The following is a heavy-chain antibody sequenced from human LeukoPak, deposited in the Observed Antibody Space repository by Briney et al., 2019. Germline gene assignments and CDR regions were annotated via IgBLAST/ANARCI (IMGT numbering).Heavy chain of an antibody. Sequence: GGSQRLSCAASGFTFSSYGMHWVRQAPGKGLEWVAFIRYDGSNKYYADSVKGRFTISRDNSKNTLYLQMNSLRAEDTAVYYCANSGGDYGEYYFDYWGQGTLVTVSP. J-gene: IGHJ4*02. CDR3: ANSGGDYGEYYFDY. CDR2: IRYDGSNK. V-gene: IGHV3-30*02. CDR1: GFTFSSYG. D-gene: IGHD4-17*01.